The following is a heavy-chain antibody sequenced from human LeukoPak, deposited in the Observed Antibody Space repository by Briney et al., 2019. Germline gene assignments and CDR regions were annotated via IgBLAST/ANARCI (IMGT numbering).Heavy chain of an antibody. D-gene: IGHD3-22*01. V-gene: IGHV1-69*01. Sequence: ASVKVSCKASGGTFSSYAISWVRQAPGQGLEWMGGFIPIVGTANYAQKFQGRVTITADESTSTAYMELSSLRSEDTAVYSCARAPYDSDVQIRFYYYYMDVWGKGTTVTVSS. J-gene: IGHJ6*03. CDR1: GGTFSSYA. CDR3: ARAPYDSDVQIRFYYYYMDV. CDR2: FIPIVGTA.